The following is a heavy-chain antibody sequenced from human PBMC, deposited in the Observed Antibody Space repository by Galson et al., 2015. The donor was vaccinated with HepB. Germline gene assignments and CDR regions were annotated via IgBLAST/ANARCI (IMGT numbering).Heavy chain of an antibody. CDR1: GFTVSRNY. J-gene: IGHJ6*02. CDR3: AKGSLRIHPQLDV. D-gene: IGHD1-26*01. Sequence: SLRLSCAASGFTVSRNYMSWVRQAPGKGLEWVSVIYTGGSTYYADSVKGRFTISRDNSKNTVYLQMNSLRAEDTAVYYCAKGSLRIHPQLDVCGPGTTVTAPS. V-gene: IGHV3-53*01. CDR2: IYTGGST.